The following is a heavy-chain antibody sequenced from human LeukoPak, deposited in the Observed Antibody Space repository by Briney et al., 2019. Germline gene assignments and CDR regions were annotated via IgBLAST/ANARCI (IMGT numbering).Heavy chain of an antibody. CDR1: GFTFNTYA. J-gene: IGHJ4*01. CDR2: ISYDGSNK. V-gene: IGHV3-30-3*01. Sequence: GGSLRLSCAASGFTFNTYAMHWVRQAPGKGLDWVAVISYDGSNKYYADSVEGRFTISRDNSKNTLYLQMNSLRAEDTAVYYCARDHRGLGYCTTTSCPYFDYWGQGSLVTVSS. D-gene: IGHD2-2*01. CDR3: ARDHRGLGYCTTTSCPYFDY.